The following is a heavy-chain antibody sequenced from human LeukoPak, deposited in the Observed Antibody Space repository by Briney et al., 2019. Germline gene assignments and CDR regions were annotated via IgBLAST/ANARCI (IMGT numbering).Heavy chain of an antibody. CDR1: GFNFSNYA. V-gene: IGHV3-23*01. Sequence: GGSLRLSCAASGFNFSNYAMTWVRQAPGKGLEWVSAITGSSSNTYYADSVKGRFTISRDNSKNMLCLELNSLTVEDTAIYYCAKARSSATSCSNYWGRGTLVTVSS. CDR2: ITGSSSNT. D-gene: IGHD2-2*01. CDR3: AKARSSATSCSNY. J-gene: IGHJ4*02.